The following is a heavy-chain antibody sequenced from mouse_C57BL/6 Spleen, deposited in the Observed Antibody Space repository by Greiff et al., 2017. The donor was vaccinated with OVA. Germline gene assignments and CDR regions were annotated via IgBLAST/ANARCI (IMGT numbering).Heavy chain of an antibody. J-gene: IGHJ2*01. CDR3: ALITTVVANYFDY. V-gene: IGHV14-3*01. CDR1: GFNIKNTY. Sequence: EVQLKESVAELVRPGASVKLSCTASGFNIKNTYMHWVKQRPEQGLEWIGRIDPANGNTKYAPKFQGKATITADTSSNTAYLQLSSLTSEDTAIYYCALITTVVANYFDYWGQGTTLTVSS. CDR2: IDPANGNT. D-gene: IGHD1-1*01.